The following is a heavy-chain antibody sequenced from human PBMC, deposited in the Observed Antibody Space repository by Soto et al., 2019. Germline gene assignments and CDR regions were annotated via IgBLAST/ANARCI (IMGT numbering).Heavy chain of an antibody. V-gene: IGHV1-18*01. Sequence: GASVKVCCKASGYSFSFYCINWVRQAPGQGLEWMGWINPSDGNRNFAQKFEDRVTMTTATSTNTVFLELRSLESDDTAIYYCARYRLRGYDSSGFYSWGQGTMVTVSS. D-gene: IGHD3-22*01. J-gene: IGHJ4*02. CDR2: INPSDGNR. CDR3: ARYRLRGYDSSGFYS. CDR1: GYSFSFYC.